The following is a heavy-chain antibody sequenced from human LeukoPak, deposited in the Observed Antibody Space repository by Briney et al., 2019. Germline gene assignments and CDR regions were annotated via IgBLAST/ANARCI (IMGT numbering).Heavy chain of an antibody. V-gene: IGHV5-51*01. CDR2: VYPGDSQT. Sequence: GESLTISCKGSGYSFTTYWIGWVRQMPGKGLEWMGLVYPGDSQTRYSPSFQGQVTISVDKSITTAYLQWSSLKASDTALYYCARLISTSGLLYFDFWGQETLVTVSS. J-gene: IGHJ4*02. CDR1: GYSFTTYW. CDR3: ARLISTSGLLYFDF. D-gene: IGHD2-15*01.